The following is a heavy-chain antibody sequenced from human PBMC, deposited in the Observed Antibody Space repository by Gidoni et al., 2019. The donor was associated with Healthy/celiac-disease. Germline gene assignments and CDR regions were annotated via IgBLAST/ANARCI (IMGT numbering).Heavy chain of an antibody. Sequence: EVQLVESGGGLVQPGRSLRLSCAASGFTFDDYAMHWVRQAPGKGLEWVSGISWNSGSIGYADSVKGRFTISRDNAKNSLYLQMNSLRAEDTALYYCAKDIGYCSGGSCYTRLFGYYGMDVWGQGTTVTVSS. J-gene: IGHJ6*02. CDR1: GFTFDDYA. V-gene: IGHV3-9*01. CDR2: ISWNSGSI. D-gene: IGHD2-15*01. CDR3: AKDIGYCSGGSCYTRLFGYYGMDV.